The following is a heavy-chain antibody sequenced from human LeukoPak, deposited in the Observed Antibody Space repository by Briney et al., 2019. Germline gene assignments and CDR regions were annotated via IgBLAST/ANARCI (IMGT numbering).Heavy chain of an antibody. V-gene: IGHV5-51*01. D-gene: IGHD6-19*01. J-gene: IGHJ4*02. Sequence: PGESLQISCKGSGFSFTNFWIGWVRQMPGKGLEWMGIIYPGDSDTRYSPSFQGQVTISVDKYISTAYLQWGSLKASDTAMYYCARSWVAGYGTVLDYWGQGTLVSVSS. CDR1: GFSFTNFW. CDR2: IYPGDSDT. CDR3: ARSWVAGYGTVLDY.